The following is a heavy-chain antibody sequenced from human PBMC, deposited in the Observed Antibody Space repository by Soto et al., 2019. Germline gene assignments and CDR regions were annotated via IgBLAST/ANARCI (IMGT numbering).Heavy chain of an antibody. V-gene: IGHV4-34*01. CDR3: ARGATRVVVVAATIRHVDS. D-gene: IGHD2-15*01. J-gene: IGHJ4*02. CDR1: GGSFSGYY. Sequence: QVQLQQWGAGLLKPSETLSLTCAVYGGSFSGYYWSWIRQPPGKGLEWIGEINHSGSTNYNPSLKSRVTISVDTSKNQFSLQLSSVTAADTAFYYCARGATRVVVVAATIRHVDSWGQGTMVTVSS. CDR2: INHSGST.